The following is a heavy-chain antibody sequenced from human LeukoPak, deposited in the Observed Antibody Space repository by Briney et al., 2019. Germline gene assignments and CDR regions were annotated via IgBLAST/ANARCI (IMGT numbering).Heavy chain of an antibody. D-gene: IGHD1-1*01. CDR3: ARFDSGSGTGCVY. J-gene: IGHJ4*02. CDR1: GFTFNNYD. V-gene: IGHV3-21*01. CDR2: ISTSSSYK. Sequence: GGSLRLSCAASGFTFNNYDMNWVRLAPGRGLEWVSSISTSSSYKYYADSLKGRFTVSRDNAKNSLYLHMNSLRAEDTAVYWCARFDSGSGTGCVYWGQGTPVTVSS.